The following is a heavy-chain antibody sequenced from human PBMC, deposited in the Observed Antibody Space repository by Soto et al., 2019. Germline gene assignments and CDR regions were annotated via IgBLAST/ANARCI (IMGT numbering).Heavy chain of an antibody. V-gene: IGHV5-10-1*01. J-gene: IGHJ6*02. CDR1: GYSFTSYW. CDR2: IDPSDSYT. Sequence: PGESLKISCKGSGYSFTSYWISWVRQMPGKGPEWMGRIDPSDSYTNYSPSFQGHVTISADKSISTAYLQWSSLKASDTAMYYCARLLLVDTSGTPYYYYGMDVWGQGTTVTVSS. D-gene: IGHD5-18*01. CDR3: ARLLLVDTSGTPYYYYGMDV.